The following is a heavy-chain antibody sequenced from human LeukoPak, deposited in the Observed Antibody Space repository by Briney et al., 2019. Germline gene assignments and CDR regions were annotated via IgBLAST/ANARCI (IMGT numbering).Heavy chain of an antibody. Sequence: ESGPTLVNPHRPSFSGFSLSTSGMCVSWIRQPPGKALEWLARIDWDDDKYYSTSLKTRLTISKDASKNQVVLTMTNMDPVDTATYYCAQTDSWKFQHWGQGTLVTVSS. CDR3: AQTDSWKFQH. V-gene: IGHV2-70*11. J-gene: IGHJ1*01. CDR1: GFSLSTSGMC. CDR2: IDWDDDK. D-gene: IGHD1-1*01.